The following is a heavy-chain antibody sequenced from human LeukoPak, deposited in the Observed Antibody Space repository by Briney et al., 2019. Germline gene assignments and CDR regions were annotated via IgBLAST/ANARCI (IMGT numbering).Heavy chain of an antibody. J-gene: IGHJ5*02. V-gene: IGHV4-39*07. CDR1: GGSISSSSYY. CDR2: IYYSGST. CDR3: ARLHKMYSSSWFDP. D-gene: IGHD6-13*01. Sequence: SETLSLTCTVSGGSISSSSYYWGWIRQPPGKGLEWIGSIYYSGSTYYNPSLKSRVTISVDTSKNQFSLKLSSVTAADTAVYYCARLHKMYSSSWFDPWGQGTLVTVSS.